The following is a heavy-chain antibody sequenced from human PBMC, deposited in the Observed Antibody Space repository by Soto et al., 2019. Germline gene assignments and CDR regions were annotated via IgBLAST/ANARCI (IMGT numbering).Heavy chain of an antibody. CDR3: AREGWSSGWSVRGRSVGNWFDP. CDR1: GGSFSGYY. J-gene: IGHJ5*02. Sequence: QVQLQQWGAGLLKPSETLSLTCAVYGGSFSGYYWSWIRQPPGKGLEWIGEINHSGSTNYNPSLKSRVTISVATSKNQFSLKLSSVTAADTAVYYCAREGWSSGWSVRGRSVGNWFDPWGQGTLVTVSS. D-gene: IGHD6-19*01. CDR2: INHSGST. V-gene: IGHV4-34*01.